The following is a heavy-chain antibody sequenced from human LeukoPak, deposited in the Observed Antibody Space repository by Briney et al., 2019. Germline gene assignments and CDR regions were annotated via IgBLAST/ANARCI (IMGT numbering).Heavy chain of an antibody. V-gene: IGHV3-74*01. CDR2: INSDGSTT. CDR3: TRWPGIVTAGRILGYYFDY. CDR1: GFSFSSYW. Sequence: GGSLRLSCAASGFSFSSYWMHWVRPAPGKGLVWVSRINSDGSTTIYADSVKGRFTISRDNAKNTLYLQMNSLRVEDTAVYYCTRWPGIVTAGRILGYYFDYWGQGTLVTVSS. J-gene: IGHJ4*02. D-gene: IGHD6-13*01.